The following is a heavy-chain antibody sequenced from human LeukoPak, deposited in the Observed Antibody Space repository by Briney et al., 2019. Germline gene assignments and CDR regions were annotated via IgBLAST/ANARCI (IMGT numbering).Heavy chain of an antibody. CDR1: GGSISSSSYY. V-gene: IGHV4-39*07. CDR2: IYYSGST. CDR3: ARIGYSYDYFDY. D-gene: IGHD5-18*01. Sequence: SETLSLTCTVSGGSISSSSYYWGWIRQPPGKGLEWIGSIYYSGSTYYNPSLKSRVTISVDTSKNQFSLNLSSVTAADTAVYYCARIGYSYDYFDYWGEGILVTV. J-gene: IGHJ4*02.